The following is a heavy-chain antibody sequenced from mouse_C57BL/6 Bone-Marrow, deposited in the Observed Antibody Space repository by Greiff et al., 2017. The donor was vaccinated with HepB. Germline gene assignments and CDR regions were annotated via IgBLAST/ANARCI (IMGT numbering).Heavy chain of an antibody. CDR1: GFTFSSYA. D-gene: IGHD1-1*01. J-gene: IGHJ4*01. V-gene: IGHV5-9-1*02. Sequence: EVNVVESGEGLVKPGGSLKLSCAASGFTFSSYAMYWVRQTPEKRLEWVAYISSGGDYIYYADTVKGRFTISRDNARNTLYLQMSSLKSEDTAMYYCTRGSYYGTPYYAFDYWGQGTSVTVSS. CDR3: TRGSYYGTPYYAFDY. CDR2: ISSGGDYI.